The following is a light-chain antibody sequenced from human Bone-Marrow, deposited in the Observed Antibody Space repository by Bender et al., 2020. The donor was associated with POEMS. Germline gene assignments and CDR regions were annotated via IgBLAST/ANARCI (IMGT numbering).Light chain of an antibody. J-gene: IGLJ2*01. CDR1: EVGDKY. V-gene: IGLV3-1*01. CDR3: QAWDSSML. CDR2: QDD. Sequence: SYELTQPPSVSVSPGQTANITCSGDEVGDKYVCWYQQKAGQSPILLIYQDDKRPPGIPERFSASNTGNTATLTISEAQPMDEADFYCQAWDSSMLFGGGTKLTVL.